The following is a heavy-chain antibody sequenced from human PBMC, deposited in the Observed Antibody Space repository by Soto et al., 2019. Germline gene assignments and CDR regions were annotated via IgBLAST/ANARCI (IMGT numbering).Heavy chain of an antibody. CDR1: GGTFSSYA. V-gene: IGHV1-69*13. CDR2: IIPIFGTA. CDR3: ATHAQAAYCGGDCYSCFDY. Sequence: SVKVSCKASGGTFSSYAISWVRQAPGQGLEWMGGIIPIFGTANYAQKFQGRVTITADESTSTAYMELSSLRSEDTAVYYCATHAQAAYCGGDCYSCFDYWGQGTLFTVSS. D-gene: IGHD2-21*02. J-gene: IGHJ4*02.